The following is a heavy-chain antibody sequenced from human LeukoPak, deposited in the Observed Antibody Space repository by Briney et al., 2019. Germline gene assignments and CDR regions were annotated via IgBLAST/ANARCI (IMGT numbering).Heavy chain of an antibody. Sequence: GGSLRLSCAASGFTVSSNYMSWVRQAPGKGLEWVSSISSSSSYIYYADSVKGRFTISRDNAKNSLYLQMNSLRAEDTAVYYCARGRWLPGFDYWGQGTLVTVSS. CDR1: GFTVSSNY. D-gene: IGHD5-24*01. CDR3: ARGRWLPGFDY. V-gene: IGHV3-21*01. J-gene: IGHJ4*02. CDR2: ISSSSSYI.